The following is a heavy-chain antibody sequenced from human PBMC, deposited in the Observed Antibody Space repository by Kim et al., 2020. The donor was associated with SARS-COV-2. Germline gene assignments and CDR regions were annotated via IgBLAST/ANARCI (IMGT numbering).Heavy chain of an antibody. CDR2: ISYDGSNK. J-gene: IGHJ6*02. V-gene: IGHV3-30*18. CDR1: GFTFSSYG. CDR3: AKELPPGYSSGWSYYYYGMDV. Sequence: GGSLRLSCAASGFTFSSYGMHWVRQAPGKGLEWVAVISYDGSNKNYADSVTGRLTISRDNSKNTLYLQMNSLRAEDTAVYYCAKELPPGYSSGWSYYYYGMDVWGQGTTVTVSS. D-gene: IGHD6-19*01.